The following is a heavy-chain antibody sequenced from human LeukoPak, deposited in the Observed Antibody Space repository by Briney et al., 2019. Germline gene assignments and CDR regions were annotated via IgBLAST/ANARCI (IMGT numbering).Heavy chain of an antibody. Sequence: GGPLRLSCAASGFPISFYWMRWVRQAPGKGLVCVANINQVASEKNYVDSVKGRFTISRDNGKNSLYLQMNSVRAEDTAMYYCVRDGGYYGPDSWGQGALVSVSS. CDR1: GFPISFYW. J-gene: IGHJ4*02. D-gene: IGHD3-10*01. CDR3: VRDGGYYGPDS. V-gene: IGHV3-7*04. CDR2: INQVASEK.